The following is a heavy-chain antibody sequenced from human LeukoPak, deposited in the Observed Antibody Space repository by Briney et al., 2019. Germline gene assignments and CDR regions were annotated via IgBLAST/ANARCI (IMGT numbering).Heavy chain of an antibody. CDR2: IKQDETEK. Sequence: TGGSLRLSCATSGFTFSSSAMSWVRQAPGKGLEWVANIKQDETEKFYVGSVKGRFNISRDNARKSLYLQMNSLRAEDTAVYYCARLGFNSLGSFDIWGHGTMVTVSS. V-gene: IGHV3-7*01. CDR3: ARLGFNSLGSFDI. CDR1: GFTFSSSA. J-gene: IGHJ3*02. D-gene: IGHD2/OR15-2a*01.